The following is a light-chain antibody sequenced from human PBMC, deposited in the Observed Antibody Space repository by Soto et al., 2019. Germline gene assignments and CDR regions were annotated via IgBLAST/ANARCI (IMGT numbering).Light chain of an antibody. Sequence: QSALTQSASVSGSPGQSITISCTGTSSDVGSYNLVSWYQQHPGKAPKLMIYEGSKRPSGVSNRFSGSKSGNTASLTISGLQAEDEADYYCCSYAGDRTWVFGGGTKVTVL. J-gene: IGLJ3*02. V-gene: IGLV2-23*01. CDR2: EGS. CDR1: SSDVGSYNL. CDR3: CSYAGDRTWV.